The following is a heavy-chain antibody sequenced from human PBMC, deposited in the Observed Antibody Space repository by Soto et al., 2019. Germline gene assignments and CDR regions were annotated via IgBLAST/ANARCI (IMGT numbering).Heavy chain of an antibody. Sequence: QVQLVQSGAEVKKPGASVKVSCKASGYTFTSYGISWVRQAPGQGLEWMGWISAYNGNTNYAQKLQGRVTMTTDTSTSTAYRELRSLRSDDTAVYYCARDKGFTMIVVVIPRGMDVWGQGTTVTVSS. CDR1: GYTFTSYG. V-gene: IGHV1-18*01. J-gene: IGHJ6*02. CDR2: ISAYNGNT. CDR3: ARDKGFTMIVVVIPRGMDV. D-gene: IGHD3-22*01.